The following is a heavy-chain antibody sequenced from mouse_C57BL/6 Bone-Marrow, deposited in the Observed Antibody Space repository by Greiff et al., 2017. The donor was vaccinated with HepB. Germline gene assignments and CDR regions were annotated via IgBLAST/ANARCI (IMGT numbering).Heavy chain of an antibody. D-gene: IGHD6-1*01. Sequence: EVQLVESGGDLVKPGGSLKLSCAASGFTFSSYGMSWVRQTPDKRLEWVATISSGGSYTYYPDSVKGRFTISRDNAKNTLYLQMSSLKSEDTAMYYCAITEEAVFDYWGQGTTLTVSS. CDR2: ISSGGSYT. J-gene: IGHJ2*01. CDR3: AITEEAVFDY. V-gene: IGHV5-6*01. CDR1: GFTFSSYG.